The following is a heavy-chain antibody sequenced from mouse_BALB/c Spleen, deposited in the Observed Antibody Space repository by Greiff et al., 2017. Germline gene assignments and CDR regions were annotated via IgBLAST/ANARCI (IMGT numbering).Heavy chain of an antibody. CDR3: ARHGDGYYVLDWYFDV. Sequence: EVKLVESGGGLVKPGGSLKLSCAASGFAFSSYDMSWVRQTPEKRLEWVAYISSGGGSTYYPDTVKGRFTISRDNAKNTLYLQMSSLKSEDTAMYYCARHGDGYYVLDWYFDVWGAGTTVTVSS. CDR1: GFAFSSYD. J-gene: IGHJ1*01. D-gene: IGHD2-3*01. V-gene: IGHV5-12-1*01. CDR2: ISSGGGST.